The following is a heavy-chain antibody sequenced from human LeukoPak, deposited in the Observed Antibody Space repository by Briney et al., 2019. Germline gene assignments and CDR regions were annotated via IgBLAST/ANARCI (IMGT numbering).Heavy chain of an antibody. CDR1: GYSFTSYW. CDR2: IYPGDSDT. Sequence: GESLKISCKGSGYSFTSYWIGWVRQMPGKGLEWMGIIYPGDSDTRYSPSFQGQVTISADKSISTAYLQWSSLKASDTAMYYCASLPPYSSSLAPPGYWGQGTLVTVSS. J-gene: IGHJ4*02. CDR3: ASLPPYSSSLAPPGY. D-gene: IGHD6-13*01. V-gene: IGHV5-51*01.